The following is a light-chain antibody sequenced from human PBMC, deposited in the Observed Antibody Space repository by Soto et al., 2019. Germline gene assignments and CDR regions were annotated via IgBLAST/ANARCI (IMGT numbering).Light chain of an antibody. Sequence: EIVLTQSPGTLSLSPGERATLSCRASQSVSSNLAWYQQRPGQAPRLLINRASNRATGIPDRFTGSGSGTDFTLTINRLEPADFAVYYCQHYGSSPRTFGQGTKVDIK. J-gene: IGKJ1*01. CDR2: RAS. CDR3: QHYGSSPRT. V-gene: IGKV3-20*01. CDR1: QSVSSN.